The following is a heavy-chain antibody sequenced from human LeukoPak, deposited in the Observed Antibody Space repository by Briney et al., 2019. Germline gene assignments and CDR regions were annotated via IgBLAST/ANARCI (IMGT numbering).Heavy chain of an antibody. V-gene: IGHV4-59*08. J-gene: IGHJ4*02. CDR2: IYYSGST. D-gene: IGHD3-22*01. CDR3: ARLSDKNYYDSSGYWD. Sequence: SETLSLTCTVSGGSISSYYWSWIRQPPGKGLEWIGYIYYSGSTNYNPSLKSRVTISVDTSKNQFSLKLSSVTAADTAVYYCARLSDKNYYDSSGYWDWGQGTLVTVSS. CDR1: GGSISSYY.